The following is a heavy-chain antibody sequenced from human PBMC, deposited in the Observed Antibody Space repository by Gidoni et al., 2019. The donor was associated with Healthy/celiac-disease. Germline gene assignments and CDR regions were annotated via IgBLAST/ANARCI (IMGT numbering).Heavy chain of an antibody. J-gene: IGHJ4*02. D-gene: IGHD2-2*01. CDR3: ERGAVVPAAGIDY. V-gene: IGHV4-34*01. Sequence: QVQLQQWGAGLFKPSETLSLTCAVYGGSFSGSYWSWIRQPPGKGLEWIGEINHSGSTNYNPALKSRVTISVDTSKNQCSLKLSSVTAADTAVYYCERGAVVPAAGIDYWGQGTLVTVSS. CDR2: INHSGST. CDR1: GGSFSGSY.